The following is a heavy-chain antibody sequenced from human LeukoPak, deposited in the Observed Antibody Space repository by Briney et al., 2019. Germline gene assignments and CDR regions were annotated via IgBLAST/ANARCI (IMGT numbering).Heavy chain of an antibody. Sequence: PGGSLRLSCAASGFTFSIYGMHWVRQAPGKGLEWVAFIRYDGSNKYYADSVKGRFTISRDNSKNTLYLQMNSLRAEDTAVYYCAKLPDYDFWSDLERDYWGQGTLVTVSS. V-gene: IGHV3-30*02. D-gene: IGHD3-3*01. CDR1: GFTFSIYG. CDR2: IRYDGSNK. J-gene: IGHJ4*02. CDR3: AKLPDYDFWSDLERDY.